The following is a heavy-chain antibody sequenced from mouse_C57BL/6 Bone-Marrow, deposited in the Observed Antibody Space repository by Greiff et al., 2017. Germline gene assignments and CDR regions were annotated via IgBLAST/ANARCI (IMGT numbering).Heavy chain of an antibody. CDR3: ARESDYYGSSLGYYFDY. Sequence: VQLVESGPGLVQPSQSLSITCTVSGFSLTSYGVHWVRQSPGKGLEWLGVIWSGGSTDYNAAFISRLSISKDNSKSQVFCKMNSLQADDTAIYYCARESDYYGSSLGYYFDYWGQGTTLTVSS. CDR2: IWSGGST. D-gene: IGHD1-1*01. V-gene: IGHV2-2*01. J-gene: IGHJ2*01. CDR1: GFSLTSYG.